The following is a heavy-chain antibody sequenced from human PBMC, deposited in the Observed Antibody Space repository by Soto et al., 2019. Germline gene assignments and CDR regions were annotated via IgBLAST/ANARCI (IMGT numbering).Heavy chain of an antibody. CDR3: ARGGETGGLDV. CDR1: GFTFRSYV. Sequence: QVQLVESGGGVVQPGTSLRVSCVGSGFTFRSYVIHWVRQAPGKGLEWVALTSYDGSDKYYGDSVRGRFTISRDNSRNTVDLQMDSLRLEDTAFYYCARGGETGGLDVWGQGTLVSVSS. V-gene: IGHV3-30*19. J-gene: IGHJ1*01. D-gene: IGHD3-16*01. CDR2: TSYDGSDK.